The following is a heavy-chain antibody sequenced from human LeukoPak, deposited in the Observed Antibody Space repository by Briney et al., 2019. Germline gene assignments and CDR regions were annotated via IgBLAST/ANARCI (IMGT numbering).Heavy chain of an antibody. CDR1: GYTFSSYG. J-gene: IGHJ4*02. CDR3: ASGAYYFDF. D-gene: IGHD3-10*01. CDR2: ISAYNGNT. Sequence: GASVRVSFKASGYTFSSYGITWVRQAPGQGLEWMGWISAYNGNTHYAQKVQGRVTMTTDTSTSTAYMELRSLRSDDTAVYYCASGAYYFDFWGQGTLVTVSS. V-gene: IGHV1-18*01.